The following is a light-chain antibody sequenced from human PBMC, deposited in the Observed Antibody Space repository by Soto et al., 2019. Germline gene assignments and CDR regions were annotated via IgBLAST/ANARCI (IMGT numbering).Light chain of an antibody. V-gene: IGKV3-11*01. J-gene: IGKJ5*01. CDR3: QQRNIWPPVT. CDR2: GAF. CDR1: QSVSSY. Sequence: EIVLTQSPATLSLSPGERATLSCRAGQSVSSYLAWYQQKPGQAPRLLIYGAFNRAAGIPARFSGSGSGTDFTLTISSLEPEDSAVYYCQQRNIWPPVTFGQGTRLEIK.